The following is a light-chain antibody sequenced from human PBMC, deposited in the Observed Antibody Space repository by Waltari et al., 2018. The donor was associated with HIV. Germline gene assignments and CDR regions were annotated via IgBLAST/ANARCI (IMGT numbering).Light chain of an antibody. CDR1: QIINNW. CDR2: KTS. V-gene: IGKV1-5*03. CDR3: EQYNSHSYA. Sequence: DVQMTQSPSTLSAGVGDKVTITCRASQIINNWLAWYQQKLGKPPKLLIYKTSYLESGVPSRFSGSGSGALFTLMIDGLQPDDFATYYCEQYNSHSYAFGQGTKVDVK. J-gene: IGKJ2*01.